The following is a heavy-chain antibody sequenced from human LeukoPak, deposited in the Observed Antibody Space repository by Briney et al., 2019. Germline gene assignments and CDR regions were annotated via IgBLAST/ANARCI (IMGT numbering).Heavy chain of an antibody. V-gene: IGHV4-34*01. J-gene: IGHJ6*02. Sequence: SETLSLTCTVSGGSISSYYWSWIRQPPGKGLEWIGEINHSGSTNYNPSLKSRVTISVDTSKNQFSLKLSSVTAADTAVYYCARVLRAHYYYYGMDVWGQGTTVTVSS. CDR2: INHSGST. CDR3: ARVLRAHYYYYGMDV. CDR1: GGSISSYY.